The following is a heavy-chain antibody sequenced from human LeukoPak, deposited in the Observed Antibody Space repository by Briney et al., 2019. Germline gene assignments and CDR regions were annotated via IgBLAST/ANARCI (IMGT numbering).Heavy chain of an antibody. CDR1: GFTFDDYA. CDR2: ISWNSGSI. D-gene: IGHD3-9*01. CDR3: TRGFDISDY. J-gene: IGHJ4*02. Sequence: GGSLRLSCAASGFTFDDYAMHWVRQAPGKGLEWVSGISWNSGSIGYADSVKGRFTISRDNARNSLYLQMNSLRVEDTAMYYCTRGFDISDYWGQGTVVTVSS. V-gene: IGHV3-9*01.